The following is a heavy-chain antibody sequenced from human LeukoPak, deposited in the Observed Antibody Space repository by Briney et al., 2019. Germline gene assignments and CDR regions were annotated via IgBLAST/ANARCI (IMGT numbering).Heavy chain of an antibody. D-gene: IGHD3-9*01. V-gene: IGHV1-2*02. CDR1: GYTFTGYY. J-gene: IGHJ6*02. CDR2: INPNSGGT. Sequence: ASVKVSCKASGYTFTGYYMHWVRQAPGQGLEWMGWINPNSGGTNYAQKFQGRVTMTRDTSISTAYMELSRLRSDDTAVYYCAREGRPHYDILTGCTYYYYGMDVWGQGTTVTVSS. CDR3: AREGRPHYDILTGCTYYYYGMDV.